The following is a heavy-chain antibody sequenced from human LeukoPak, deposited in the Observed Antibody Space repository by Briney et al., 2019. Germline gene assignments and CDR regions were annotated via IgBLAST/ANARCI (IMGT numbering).Heavy chain of an antibody. Sequence: ASVKVSCKASGYTFSSYGISWLRQAPGQGLEWMGWISAYNGNTNYAQKFQGRVTMTTDTSTSTLCMEVRSLRSDDTAVYYCARDNGHKSVDYWGQGTLVTVSS. CDR1: GYTFSSYG. CDR3: ARDNGHKSVDY. D-gene: IGHD2-21*01. V-gene: IGHV1-18*01. CDR2: ISAYNGNT. J-gene: IGHJ4*02.